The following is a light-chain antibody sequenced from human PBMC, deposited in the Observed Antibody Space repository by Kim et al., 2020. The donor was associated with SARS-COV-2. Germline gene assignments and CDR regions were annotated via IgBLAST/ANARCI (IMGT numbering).Light chain of an antibody. J-gene: IGLJ3*02. CDR1: DSDIGTFDY. CDR2: DVT. Sequence: QSALTQPASVSGSPGQSITIACTGTDSDIGTFDYVSWYQHHPGEAPKLIIFDVTNRPSGVSVRFSGSKSGNTASLTISGLQAEDEADYFCCAYTTSTTWVFGGGTKVTVL. V-gene: IGLV2-14*03. CDR3: CAYTTSTTWV.